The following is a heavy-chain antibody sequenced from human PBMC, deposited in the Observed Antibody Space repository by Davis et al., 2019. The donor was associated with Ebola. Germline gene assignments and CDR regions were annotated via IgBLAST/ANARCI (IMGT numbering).Heavy chain of an antibody. CDR1: GFTFSRYW. Sequence: GESLKISCAASGFTFSRYWMNWVRQAPGKGLEWVTSISSGSDYIYQADSVRGRFTISRDNAENSLYLQMNSLKVEDTAVYYCARDYRHGVDYWGQGTLVTVSS. CDR2: ISSGSDYI. V-gene: IGHV3-21*01. D-gene: IGHD2-8*01. CDR3: ARDYRHGVDY. J-gene: IGHJ4*02.